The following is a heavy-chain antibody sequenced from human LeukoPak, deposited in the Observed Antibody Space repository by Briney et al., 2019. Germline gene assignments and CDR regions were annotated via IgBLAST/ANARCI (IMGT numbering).Heavy chain of an antibody. J-gene: IGHJ4*02. V-gene: IGHV4-61*02. CDR1: GGSISSGSYY. Sequence: SQTLSLTCTVSGGSISSGSYYWSWIRQPAGKGLEWIGRIYTSGSTNYNPSLKSRVTISVDTSKNQFSLKLSSVTAADTAVYYCARAGYSSGWSFDYWGQGTLVTVSS. CDR3: ARAGYSSGWSFDY. D-gene: IGHD6-19*01. CDR2: IYTSGST.